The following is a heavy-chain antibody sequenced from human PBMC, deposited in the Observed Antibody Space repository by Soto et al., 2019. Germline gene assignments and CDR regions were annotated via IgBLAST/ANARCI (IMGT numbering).Heavy chain of an antibody. J-gene: IGHJ4*02. CDR1: GGSISSGDYY. D-gene: IGHD3-16*01. CDR2: IYYSGST. CDR3: ARDSRLGFPDY. V-gene: IGHV4-30-4*02. Sequence: SETLSLTCTVSGGSISSGDYYWSWIRQPPGKGLEWIGYIYYSGSTYYNPSLKSRVTISVDTSKNQFSLKLNSVTAADTAVYYCARDSRLGFPDYWGQGTLVTVSS.